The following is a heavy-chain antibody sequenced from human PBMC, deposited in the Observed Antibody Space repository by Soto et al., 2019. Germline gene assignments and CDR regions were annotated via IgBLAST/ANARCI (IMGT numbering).Heavy chain of an antibody. CDR1: GGSISSRGYY. D-gene: IGHD3-22*01. J-gene: IGHJ3*02. CDR3: ARVGYYYDSSGPYSGAFDI. Sequence: PSETLSLTCTVSGGSISSRGYYWGWIRQPPGKGLEWIGTFYYSGSTNYNPSLKSRVTISVDTSKNQFSLKLSSVTAADTAVYYCARVGYYYDSSGPYSGAFDIWGQGTMVTVSS. CDR2: FYYSGST. V-gene: IGHV4-39*07.